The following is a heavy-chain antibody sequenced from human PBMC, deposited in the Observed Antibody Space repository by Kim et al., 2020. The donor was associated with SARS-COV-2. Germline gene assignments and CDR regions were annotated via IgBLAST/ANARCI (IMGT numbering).Heavy chain of an antibody. CDR2: INASNGNT. CDR1: GYTFTSYA. CDR3: ARGGEAMVNLPLDY. V-gene: IGHV1-3*01. Sequence: ASVKVSCKASGYTFTSYAMHWVRQAPGQRLEWMGWINASNGNTKYSQKFQGRVTITRDTSASTAYMELSSLRSEDTAVYYCARGGEAMVNLPLDYWGQGTLVTVSS. D-gene: IGHD5-18*01. J-gene: IGHJ4*02.